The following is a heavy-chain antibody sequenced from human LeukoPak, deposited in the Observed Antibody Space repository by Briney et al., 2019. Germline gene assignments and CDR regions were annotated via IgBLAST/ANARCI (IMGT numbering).Heavy chain of an antibody. D-gene: IGHD3-10*01. J-gene: IGHJ5*02. CDR3: ARFGYGSWFDP. CDR2: ISSSGSTK. CDR1: GFTFSSYE. V-gene: IGHV3-48*03. Sequence: PGGXXXXXCAASGFTFSSYEMNWVRQAPGKGLEGVSYISSSGSTKYYADSVKGRFNIFRENAKKSVYMQMNSLRAEDTAVYYCARFGYGSWFDPWGQGTLVTVSS.